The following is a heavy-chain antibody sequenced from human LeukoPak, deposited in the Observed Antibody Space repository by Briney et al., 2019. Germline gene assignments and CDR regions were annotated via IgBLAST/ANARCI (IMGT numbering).Heavy chain of an antibody. Sequence: GGPLTLSCAASVLTFSSFAMRWLRRSPGEGLEWVSAICGRGGSTHYADSVKGRFTIYRDNSKNTLYLQMNSLRAEDTAVYYCAKYGRIYGQWLVPNDYYYYMDVWGKGTTGTVSS. J-gene: IGHJ6*03. CDR2: ICGRGGST. CDR1: VLTFSSFA. D-gene: IGHD6-19*01. CDR3: AKYGRIYGQWLVPNDYYYYMDV. V-gene: IGHV3-23*01.